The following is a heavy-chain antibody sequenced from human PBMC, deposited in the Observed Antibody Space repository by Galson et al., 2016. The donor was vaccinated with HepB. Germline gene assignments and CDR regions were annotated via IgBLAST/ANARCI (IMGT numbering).Heavy chain of an antibody. J-gene: IGHJ5*02. V-gene: IGHV3-23*01. Sequence: SLRLSCAASGFTFSSYAMSWVRQAPGKGLEWVSAISGSGSSTYYADSVKGRFTISRDNSWNTLYLQMDSLRAEDTALHYCAKDLGSGDIVLMLYGKGSWGQGTLVTVSS. CDR3: AKDLGSGDIVLMLYGKGS. CDR2: ISGSGSST. D-gene: IGHD2-8*01. CDR1: GFTFSSYA.